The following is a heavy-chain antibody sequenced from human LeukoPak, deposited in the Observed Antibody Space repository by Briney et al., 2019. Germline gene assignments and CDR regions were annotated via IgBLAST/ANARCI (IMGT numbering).Heavy chain of an antibody. Sequence: GGSLRLSCAASGFTFSSFSMNWVRQAPGKGLEGGSSISSTSSYIYYADSVKGRFTISRDKDKNSVYLQMSSLRAEDTAVYYCARESGSRSYYYYMDVWGKGTTVTISS. D-gene: IGHD2-2*01. V-gene: IGHV3-21*01. J-gene: IGHJ6*03. CDR2: ISSTSSYI. CDR1: GFTFSSFS. CDR3: ARESGSRSYYYYMDV.